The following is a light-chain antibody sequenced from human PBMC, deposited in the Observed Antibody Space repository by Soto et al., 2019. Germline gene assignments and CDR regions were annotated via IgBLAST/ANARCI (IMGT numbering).Light chain of an antibody. CDR1: QGISSY. Sequence: IQLTQSPSSLSASVGDRFTITCRASQGISSYLGWYQQEPGKAPNLLIYDASTLHSGVPSRFSGGGSGTDFTLTISSLQPEDFATYYCQQVNVYPSTFGGGTKVDIK. J-gene: IGKJ4*01. CDR3: QQVNVYPST. CDR2: DAS. V-gene: IGKV1-9*01.